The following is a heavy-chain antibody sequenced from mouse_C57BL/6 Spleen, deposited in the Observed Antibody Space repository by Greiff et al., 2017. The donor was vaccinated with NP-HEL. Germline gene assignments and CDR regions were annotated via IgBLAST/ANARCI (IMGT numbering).Heavy chain of an antibody. Sequence: VQRVESGAELVKPGASVKISCKASGYAFSSYWMNWVKQRPGKGLEWIGQIYPGDGDTNYNGKFKGKATLTADKSSSTAYMQLSSLTSEDSAVYFCAREGLSYYARDYWGKGTSVTVSS. CDR1: GYAFSSYW. D-gene: IGHD2-2*01. CDR2: IYPGDGDT. CDR3: AREGLSYYARDY. J-gene: IGHJ4*01. V-gene: IGHV1-80*01.